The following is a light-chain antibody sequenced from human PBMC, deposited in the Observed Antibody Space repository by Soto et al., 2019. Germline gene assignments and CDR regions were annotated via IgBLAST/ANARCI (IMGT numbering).Light chain of an antibody. CDR3: QQYDILLALT. J-gene: IGKJ4*01. CDR2: DVS. V-gene: IGKV1-33*01. CDR1: QDISNY. Sequence: DIQMTQSPSSLSASVGDRVTITCQARQDISNYLNWYQQNSGKAPKLLIYDVSNLETGVPSRFSGSVSGTDFTFTISSLQPEDIATYYCQQYDILLALTFGGGTKVEIK.